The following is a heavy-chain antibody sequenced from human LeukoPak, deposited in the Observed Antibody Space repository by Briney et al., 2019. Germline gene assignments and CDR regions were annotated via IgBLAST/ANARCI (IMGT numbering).Heavy chain of an antibody. D-gene: IGHD3-22*01. Sequence: GGSLRLSCAASGFTFSTYGMSWVRQAPGKGLEWVSSISGSGGTTYDADSVKGRFTISRDNSKNTLYLQMNSLRAEDTAVYYCAKDHYYDSSGYPDYWGQGTLVTVSS. CDR1: GFTFSTYG. CDR3: AKDHYYDSSGYPDY. J-gene: IGHJ4*02. CDR2: ISGSGGTT. V-gene: IGHV3-23*01.